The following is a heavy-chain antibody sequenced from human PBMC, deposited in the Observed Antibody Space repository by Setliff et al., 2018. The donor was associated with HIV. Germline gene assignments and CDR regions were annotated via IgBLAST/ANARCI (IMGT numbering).Heavy chain of an antibody. J-gene: IGHJ6*03. Sequence: GASVKVSCKASGYTFTSYGFSWVRQAPGQGLEWMGGITPIFGTTKYAQKFQGRVTITADESRTTAYLDLNSLRSEDTAVYYCATAGEMATIGYSYYYMGVWGKGTTVTVSS. D-gene: IGHD3-10*01. CDR1: GYTFTSYG. V-gene: IGHV1-69*13. CDR2: ITPIFGTT. CDR3: ATAGEMATIGYSYYYMGV.